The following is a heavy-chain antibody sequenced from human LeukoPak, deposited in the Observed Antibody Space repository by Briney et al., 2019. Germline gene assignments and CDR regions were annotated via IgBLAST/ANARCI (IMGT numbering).Heavy chain of an antibody. D-gene: IGHD2-2*01. CDR1: GGTFSSYA. CDR2: IIPILGIA. Sequence: GSSVKVSCKASGGTFSSYAISWVRQAPGQGLEWMGRIIPILGIANYAQKFQGRVAITADKSTSTAYMELSSLRSEDTAVYYCASSRSCSSTSCYGGAFDIWGQGTMVTVSS. V-gene: IGHV1-69*04. J-gene: IGHJ3*02. CDR3: ASSRSCSSTSCYGGAFDI.